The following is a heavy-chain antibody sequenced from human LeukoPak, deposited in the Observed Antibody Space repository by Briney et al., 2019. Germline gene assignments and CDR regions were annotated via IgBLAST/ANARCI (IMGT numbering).Heavy chain of an antibody. D-gene: IGHD3-22*01. Sequence: SETLSLTCTVSGGSISSYYWSWIRQPAGKGLEWIGRIYTSGSTNYNPSLKSRVTMSVDTSKNQFSLKLSSVTAADTAVYYCARDFRAYDSSGYHDTFDIWGQGTMVTVSS. CDR1: GGSISSYY. CDR2: IYTSGST. J-gene: IGHJ3*02. V-gene: IGHV4-4*07. CDR3: ARDFRAYDSSGYHDTFDI.